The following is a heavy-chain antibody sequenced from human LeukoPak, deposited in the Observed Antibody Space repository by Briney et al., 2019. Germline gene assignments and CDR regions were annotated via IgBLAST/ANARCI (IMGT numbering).Heavy chain of an antibody. J-gene: IGHJ4*02. Sequence: PGGSLRLSCAASGFTFSSYGMHWVRQAPGKGLEWVAFIRYDGSNKYYADSVKGRFTISRDNSKNKLYLQMNSLRAEDTAVYYCARGDYYDNSGSPDYWGQGTLVTVSS. CDR1: GFTFSSYG. CDR3: ARGDYYDNSGSPDY. CDR2: IRYDGSNK. V-gene: IGHV3-30*02. D-gene: IGHD3-22*01.